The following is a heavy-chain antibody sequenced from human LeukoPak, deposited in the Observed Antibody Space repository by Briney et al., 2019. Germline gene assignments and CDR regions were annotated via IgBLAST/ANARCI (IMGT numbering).Heavy chain of an antibody. V-gene: IGHV1-2*02. CDR1: GYTFTGYY. D-gene: IGHD4-23*01. CDR2: INPNSGGT. CDR3: ARHPGKVTNDWYFDL. Sequence: ASGKVSCKASGYTFTGYYMHWVRQAPGQGLEWMGWINPNSGGTNYAQKFQGRVTMTRDTSITTAYMELSRLSSDDTAVYYCARHPGKVTNDWYFDLWGRGTLVTVSS. J-gene: IGHJ2*01.